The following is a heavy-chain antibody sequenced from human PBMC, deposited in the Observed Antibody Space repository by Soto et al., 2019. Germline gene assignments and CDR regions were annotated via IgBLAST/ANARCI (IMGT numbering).Heavy chain of an antibody. J-gene: IGHJ4*02. CDR3: ARDKITGLFDY. D-gene: IGHD2-8*02. CDR2: INHSGST. V-gene: IGHV4-34*01. Sequence: QVQLQQWGAGLLKPSETLSLTCAVYGGSFSGYYWTWIRQPPGTGLEWIGEINHSGSTNYNPSLKSRVTISVDTSKNQFSQTLTSVTAADTAVYYCARDKITGLFDYWGQGTLVTVSS. CDR1: GGSFSGYY.